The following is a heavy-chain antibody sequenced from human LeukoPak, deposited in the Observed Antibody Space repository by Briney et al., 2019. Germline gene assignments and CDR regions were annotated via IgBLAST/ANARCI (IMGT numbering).Heavy chain of an antibody. J-gene: IGHJ4*02. CDR3: AKDSHWILFDD. V-gene: IGHV3-23*01. CDR1: GFTFDDYA. Sequence: GGSLRLSCAPSGFTFDDYAMHWVRQAPGKGLEWVSGIGGSGIRTYYADSVKGRFTISRDNSKNTLYLQMNSLKDEDTAVYYCAKDSHWILFDDWGQGTLVTVSS. D-gene: IGHD2-2*03. CDR2: IGGSGIRT.